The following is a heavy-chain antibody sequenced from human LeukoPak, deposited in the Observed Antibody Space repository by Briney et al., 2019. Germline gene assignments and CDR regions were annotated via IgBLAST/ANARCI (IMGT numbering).Heavy chain of an antibody. V-gene: IGHV1-18*04. CDR2: ISGYNGDT. CDR3: ARDRDSSGYYVFDY. CDR1: GYTFTSYG. D-gene: IGHD3-22*01. Sequence: GASVKVSCKASGYTFTSYGVSWVRQAPGQGLEWMGWISGYNGDTNYAQKLQGRVSMTAHTSTSTAYMELGSLRSDDTAVYYCARDRDSSGYYVFDYWGQGTLVTVST. J-gene: IGHJ4*02.